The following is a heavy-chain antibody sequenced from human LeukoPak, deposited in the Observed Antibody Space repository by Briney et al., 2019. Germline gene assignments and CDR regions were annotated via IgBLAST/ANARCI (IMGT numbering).Heavy chain of an antibody. CDR3: AKPLGYCTSTNCPPSY. J-gene: IGHJ4*02. D-gene: IGHD2-2*01. CDR2: ISGSGGST. CDR1: EFTFSSYA. V-gene: IGHV3-23*01. Sequence: GGSLRLSCAASEFTFSSYAMSWVRQAPGKGLEWVSAISGSGGSTYYAGSVKGRFTISRDNSKNTLYLQMNSLRPEDTAIYYCAKPLGYCTSTNCPPSYWGQGTLVTVSS.